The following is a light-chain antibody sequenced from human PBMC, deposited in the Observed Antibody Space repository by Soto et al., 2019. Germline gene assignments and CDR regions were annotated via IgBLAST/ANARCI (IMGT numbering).Light chain of an antibody. Sequence: EIVMTQSPATLSVSPGERATLSCRASQSISSNIAWYQQKPGQAPRLLIYGASTRATDIPARFSGSGSGTEFTLTITSLQSEDSAVYYCQQYNNWPRTFGQRTKVEI. V-gene: IGKV3-15*01. CDR2: GAS. J-gene: IGKJ1*01. CDR1: QSISSN. CDR3: QQYNNWPRT.